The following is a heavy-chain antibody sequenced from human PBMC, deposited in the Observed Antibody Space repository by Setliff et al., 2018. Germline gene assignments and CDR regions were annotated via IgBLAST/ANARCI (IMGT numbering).Heavy chain of an antibody. CDR2: ISHSGDP. D-gene: IGHD3-3*01. V-gene: IGHV4-34*01. CDR3: ARAPQYSNFWYALSWFDP. J-gene: IGHJ5*02. Sequence: SETLSLTCAVYGGSFSGYHWSWIRQPPGKGLEWIGEISHSGDPNYKPSLKSRVTISLDTSKNQFSLKLTSVTAADTAVYYCARAPQYSNFWYALSWFDPWGQGTLVTVSS. CDR1: GGSFSGYH.